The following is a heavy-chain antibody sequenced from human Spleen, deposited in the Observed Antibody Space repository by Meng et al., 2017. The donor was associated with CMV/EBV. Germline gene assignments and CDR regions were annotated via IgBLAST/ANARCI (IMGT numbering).Heavy chain of an antibody. J-gene: IGHJ6*02. CDR2: ISNDGSNK. CDR1: GFTFSSYA. Sequence: GESLKISCAASGFTFSSYAMHWVRQAPGKGLEWVAVISNDGSNKYYADSVKGRFTISRDNSKNTLYLQMNSLRADDTAVYSCAKALSDNSYYYYYGMDVWGQGTTVTVSS. CDR3: AKALSDNSYYYYYGMDV. V-gene: IGHV3-30*04. D-gene: IGHD2/OR15-2a*01.